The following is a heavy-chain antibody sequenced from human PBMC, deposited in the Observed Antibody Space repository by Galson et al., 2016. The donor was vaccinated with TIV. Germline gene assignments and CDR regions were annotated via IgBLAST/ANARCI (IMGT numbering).Heavy chain of an antibody. D-gene: IGHD3-16*01. V-gene: IGHV3-23*01. J-gene: IGHJ4*02. Sequence: SLRLSCAASGFSFSAYAMTWVRQAPGKGLEWVSLISGSAYSTYYADSVKGRFTISRDSSKNTVYLQMNSLRDDTAVYYCASIWGLDYWGQGTLIIVSS. CDR3: ASIWGLDY. CDR1: GFSFSAYA. CDR2: ISGSAYST.